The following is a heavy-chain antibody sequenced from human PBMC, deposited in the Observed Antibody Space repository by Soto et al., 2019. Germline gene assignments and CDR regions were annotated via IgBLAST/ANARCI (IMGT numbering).Heavy chain of an antibody. J-gene: IGHJ4*02. Sequence: DVYLLESGGTLVPPGGSLRLSCAASGFDFSSYAMTWVRQAPGKGLEWVSDITYTGDTTYYADSVKGRFTISRDNYRNTLYLQMNSLRADDTAMYFCAKDWPGTSSVTSDYWGQGNLVTVSS. CDR3: AKDWPGTSSVTSDY. CDR2: ITYTGDTT. V-gene: IGHV3-23*01. D-gene: IGHD4-17*01. CDR1: GFDFSSYA.